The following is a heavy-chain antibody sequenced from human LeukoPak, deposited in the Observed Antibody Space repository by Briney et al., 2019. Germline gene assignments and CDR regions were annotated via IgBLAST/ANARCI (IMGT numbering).Heavy chain of an antibody. CDR2: LSASGGHT. CDR3: AKERGNALPFDY. D-gene: IGHD1-1*01. CDR1: GFTFSSYG. V-gene: IGHV3-23*01. Sequence: GGSLRLSCGASGFTFSSYGMGWVSQAPGQGLEWVSALSASGGHTYYADSVKGRFTISRDNSKNTLYLQMNSLRAEDTAMYYCAKERGNALPFDYWGQGTLVTVSS. J-gene: IGHJ4*02.